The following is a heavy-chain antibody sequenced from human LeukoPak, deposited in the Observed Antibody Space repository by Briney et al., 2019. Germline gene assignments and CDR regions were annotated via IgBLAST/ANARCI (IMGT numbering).Heavy chain of an antibody. CDR1: GFTFSSYG. CDR3: AKTHQYDFWSGFYYYYGMDV. V-gene: IGHV3-30*18. D-gene: IGHD3-3*01. CDR2: ISYDGSNK. Sequence: GRSLRLSCAASGFTFSSYGMHWFRQAPGKGLEWVAGISYDGSNKYYADSVKGRFTISRDNSKNSLYLQMNSLRAEDTAVYYCAKTHQYDFWSGFYYYYGMDVWGQGTTVTVSS. J-gene: IGHJ6*02.